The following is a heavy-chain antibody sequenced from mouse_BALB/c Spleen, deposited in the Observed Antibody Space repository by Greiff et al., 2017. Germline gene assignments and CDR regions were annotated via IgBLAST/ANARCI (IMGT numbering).Heavy chain of an antibody. CDR2: IDPSDSET. Sequence: QVQLKQSGPELVKPGAPVKLSCKASGYTFTSYWMNWVKQRPGRGLEWIGRIDPSDSETHYNQKFKDKATLTVDKSSSTAYIQLSSLTSEDSAVYYCARRTTGYYFDYWGQGTTLTVSS. V-gene: IGHV1-69*02. CDR1: GYTFTSYW. J-gene: IGHJ2*01. CDR3: ARRTTGYYFDY. D-gene: IGHD1-1*01.